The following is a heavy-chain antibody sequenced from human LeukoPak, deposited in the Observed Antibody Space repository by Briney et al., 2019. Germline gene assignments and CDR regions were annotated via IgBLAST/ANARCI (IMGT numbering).Heavy chain of an antibody. J-gene: IGHJ3*02. Sequence: SETLSLTCTVSGGSISSYYWSWIRQPPGKGLEWIGYIYYSGSTNYNPSLKSRVTISVDTSKNQFSLKLSSVTAADTAVYYCARDPTVVTPRAFDIWGQGTMVTVSS. CDR2: IYYSGST. V-gene: IGHV4-59*12. D-gene: IGHD4-23*01. CDR3: ARDPTVVTPRAFDI. CDR1: GGSISSYY.